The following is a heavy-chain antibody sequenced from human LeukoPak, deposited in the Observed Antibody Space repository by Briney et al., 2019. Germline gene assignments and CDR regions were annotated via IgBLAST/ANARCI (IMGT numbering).Heavy chain of an antibody. J-gene: IGHJ4*02. V-gene: IGHV1-18*04. D-gene: IGHD3-9*01. CDR1: SYTFTSYG. Sequence: ASVKVSCKASSYTFTSYGISWVRQAPGQGLEWMGWISAYNGNTNYAQKLQGRVTMTTDTSTSTAYMELRSLRSDDTAVYYCARGYDILTGYFLFDYWGQGTLVTVSS. CDR2: ISAYNGNT. CDR3: ARGYDILTGYFLFDY.